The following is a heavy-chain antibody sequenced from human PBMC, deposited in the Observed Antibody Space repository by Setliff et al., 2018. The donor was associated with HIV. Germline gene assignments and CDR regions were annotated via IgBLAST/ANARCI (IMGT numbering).Heavy chain of an antibody. CDR1: GYTFTSYV. J-gene: IGHJ4*02. Sequence: ASVKVSCKASGYTFTSYVIHWVRQAPGQRLEWMGWINVGNGNTKYSQKFQGRVTITRDTSASTAYMELSSLRSEDTAVFYCARDYDYNNYPKYYFDYWGQGTLVTVSS. CDR2: INVGNGNT. D-gene: IGHD4-4*01. V-gene: IGHV1-3*01. CDR3: ARDYDYNNYPKYYFDY.